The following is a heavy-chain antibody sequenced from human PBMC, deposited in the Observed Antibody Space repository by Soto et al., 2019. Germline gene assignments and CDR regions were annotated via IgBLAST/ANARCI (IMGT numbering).Heavy chain of an antibody. J-gene: IGHJ1*01. CDR1: GGSISSGGYY. D-gene: IGHD3-22*01. CDR2: IYYSGST. V-gene: IGHV4-31*03. Sequence: TLSLTCTVSGGSISSGGYYWSWIRQHPGKGLEWIGYIYYSGSTCYNPSLKSRVTISVDTSKNQFSLKLSSVTAADTAVYYCASYDYYDSSGYYRLAYFQHWGKGTMVTVSS. CDR3: ASYDYYDSSGYYRLAYFQH.